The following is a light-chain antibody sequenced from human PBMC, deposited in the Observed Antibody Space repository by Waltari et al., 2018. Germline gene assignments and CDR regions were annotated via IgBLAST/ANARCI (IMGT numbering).Light chain of an antibody. CDR2: GQD. J-gene: IGLJ3*02. CDR3: LSRDTTSTRV. CDR1: SLRRYY. Sequence: SSELTQDPAVSVALGQTVSITCQGDSLRRYYASWYQQRPGQAPILILYGQDNRPSGIPDRFSGSTSGNTASLTITAAQAEDEADYYCLSRDTTSTRVFGGGTRLTV. V-gene: IGLV3-19*01.